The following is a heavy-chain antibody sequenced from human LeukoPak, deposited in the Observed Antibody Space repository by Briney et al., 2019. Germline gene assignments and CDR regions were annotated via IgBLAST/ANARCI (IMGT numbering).Heavy chain of an antibody. CDR3: AGRDY. CDR1: GASVRTYY. Sequence: WETVSLTCTVSGASVRTYYWSWIRQPAGKGLEWIGRVYTTGDTDYNASLRSRVTISVDKSKNQFSLKMTSVTVADTAVYYCAGRDYWGQGILVTVSS. J-gene: IGHJ4*02. CDR2: VYTTGDT. V-gene: IGHV4-4*07.